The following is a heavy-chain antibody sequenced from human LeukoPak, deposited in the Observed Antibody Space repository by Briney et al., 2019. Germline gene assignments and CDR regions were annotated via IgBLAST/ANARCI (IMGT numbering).Heavy chain of an antibody. D-gene: IGHD3-10*02. CDR1: GFTFSSYA. V-gene: IGHV3-30*04. J-gene: IGHJ6*02. CDR2: ISYDGTNK. Sequence: GRSLRLSCAASGFTFSSYAMHWVRQAPGKGLEWVALISYDGTNKYYADSVKGRFTISRDNSKNTLYLQMNSLRAEDTTVYYCARDVPYYYYRMDVWGLGTTVTVSS. CDR3: ARDVPYYYYRMDV.